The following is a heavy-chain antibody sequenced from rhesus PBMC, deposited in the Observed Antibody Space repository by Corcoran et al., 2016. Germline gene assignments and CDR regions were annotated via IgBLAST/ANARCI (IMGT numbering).Heavy chain of an antibody. V-gene: IGHV4S10*01. Sequence: QVQLQESGPGVVKPSETLSLTCAVSGGSISDSYRWSWIRQPPGKGLEWIGYIYGSSTSTTYNPSLKSRVTISKDTSKNQFSLKLSSVTAADTAVYYCARGGYYFDYWGQGVLVTVSS. CDR1: GGSISDSYR. J-gene: IGHJ4*01. CDR3: ARGGYYFDY. CDR2: IYGSSTST.